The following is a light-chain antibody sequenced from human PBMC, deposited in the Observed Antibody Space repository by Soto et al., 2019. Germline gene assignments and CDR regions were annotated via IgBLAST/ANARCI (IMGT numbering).Light chain of an antibody. CDR2: GAS. CDR1: QSVSSSY. CDR3: QQYGSSTWT. V-gene: IGKV3-20*01. Sequence: EIVLTQSPGTLSLSPGERATLSCMCSQSVSSSYLAWYQQKPGQAPRLLIYGASSRATGIPDRFSGSGSGTDCTLTISRLEPEDVAVYYCQQYGSSTWTLGQGTKVDI. J-gene: IGKJ1*01.